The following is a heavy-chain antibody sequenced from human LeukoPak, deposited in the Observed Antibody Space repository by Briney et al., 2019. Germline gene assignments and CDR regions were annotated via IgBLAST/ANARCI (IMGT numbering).Heavy chain of an antibody. CDR2: ISRSGDST. CDR1: GFSFSSYD. D-gene: IGHD4-17*01. Sequence: PGGSLRLSCAASGFSFSSYDMSWIPQAPGKGLEWVSAISRSGDSTYYTDSVKGRFTISRDNSRNTLSLQMNNLRAEDTAVYYCAKGGVDYWGQGTLVTVSS. CDR3: AKGGVDY. V-gene: IGHV3-23*01. J-gene: IGHJ4*02.